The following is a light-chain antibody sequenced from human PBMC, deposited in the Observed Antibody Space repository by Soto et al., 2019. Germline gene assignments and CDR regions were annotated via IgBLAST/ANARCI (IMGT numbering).Light chain of an antibody. CDR3: QEYNNWPPWT. CDR1: QGVGNY. CDR2: GAD. V-gene: IGKV3D-15*01. Sequence: WPGAVSGSRVDLGGRPFITKQGVGNYLAWYQQKPGQTPKLLISGADTRATGIPARFSGSGYGKDLTLTIRRLQSDDFAVYSCQEYNNWPPWTFGQGTKVDIK. J-gene: IGKJ1*01.